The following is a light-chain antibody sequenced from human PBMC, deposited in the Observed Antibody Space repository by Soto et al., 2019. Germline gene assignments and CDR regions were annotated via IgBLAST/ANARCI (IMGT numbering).Light chain of an antibody. CDR2: LNSDGSH. V-gene: IGLV4-69*01. J-gene: IGLJ3*02. Sequence: QPVLTQSPSASASLGASVKLTCTLSSGYSSYAIAWHQQQPEKGPRYLMKLNSDGSHNKGDGIPDRFSGSSSGAERYLTISSLQSEDEADYYCQTWGTGIRVFGGGTKVTVL. CDR1: SGYSSYA. CDR3: QTWGTGIRV.